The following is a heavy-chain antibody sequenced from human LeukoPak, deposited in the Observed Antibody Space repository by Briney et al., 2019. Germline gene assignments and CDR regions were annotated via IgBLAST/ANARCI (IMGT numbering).Heavy chain of an antibody. CDR2: IYYSGRT. CDR3: ARHGGDYGDYYFDY. V-gene: IGHV4-59*08. D-gene: IGHD4-17*01. Sequence: SETLSLTCSVSGGSISSDHWNWIRQTPGKGLEWIGCIYYSGRTYYNPSLKSRVTISVDTSKNQFSLKLSSVTAADTAVYYCARHGGDYGDYYFDYWGQGTLVTVSS. J-gene: IGHJ4*02. CDR1: GGSISSDH.